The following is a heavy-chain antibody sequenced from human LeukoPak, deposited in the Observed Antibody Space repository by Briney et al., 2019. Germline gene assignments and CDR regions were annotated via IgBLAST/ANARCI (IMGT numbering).Heavy chain of an antibody. CDR1: GGSISSGGYY. Sequence: SQTLSLTCTVSGGSISSGGYYWSWIRQPPGKGLEWIGYIYYSGSTNYNPSLKSRVTISVDTSKNQFSLKLSSVTAADTAVYYCARGDSSSWANWFDPWGQGTLVTVSS. D-gene: IGHD6-13*01. V-gene: IGHV4-61*08. CDR3: ARGDSSSWANWFDP. CDR2: IYYSGST. J-gene: IGHJ5*02.